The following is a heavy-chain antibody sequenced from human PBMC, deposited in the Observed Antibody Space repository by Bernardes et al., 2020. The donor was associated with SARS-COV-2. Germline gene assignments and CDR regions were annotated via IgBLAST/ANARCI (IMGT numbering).Heavy chain of an antibody. CDR3: ARDRGGYGMDV. J-gene: IGHJ6*02. CDR2: INHSGST. V-gene: IGHV4-34*01. Sequence: SETLSLTCAVYGASFSGYYWSWIRQPPGKGLEWIGEINHSGSTNYNPSLKSRVTISVDTSKNQFSLKLSSVTAADTAVYYCARDRGGYGMDVWGQGTTVTVSS. D-gene: IGHD3-10*01. CDR1: GASFSGYY.